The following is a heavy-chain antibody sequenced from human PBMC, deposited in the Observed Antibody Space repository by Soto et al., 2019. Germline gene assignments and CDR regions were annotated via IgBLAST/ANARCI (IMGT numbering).Heavy chain of an antibody. CDR1: CGSFSGYY. CDR3: ASSRVVGRAYNWFDP. CDR2: INHSGST. J-gene: IGHJ5*02. D-gene: IGHD3-16*02. V-gene: IGHV4-34*01. Sequence: PSETLSLTCAVYCGSFSGYYWSWIRQPPGKGLEWIGEINHSGSTNYNPSLKSRVTISVDTSKNQFSLKLSSVTAADTAVYYCASSRVVGRAYNWFDPWGQGTLVTVSS.